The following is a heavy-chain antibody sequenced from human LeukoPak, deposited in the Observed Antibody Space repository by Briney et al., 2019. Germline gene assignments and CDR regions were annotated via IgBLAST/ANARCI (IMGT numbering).Heavy chain of an antibody. V-gene: IGHV3-11*06. CDR1: GFTFSDYY. CDR3: ARVRGSYSFDY. J-gene: IGHJ4*02. CDR2: ISSGSSDT. D-gene: IGHD1-26*01. Sequence: AGSLRLSCAASGFTFSDYYMSWIRQAPGKGLEWVSYISSGSSDTSYADSVKGRFTISRDNAKKSLFLQMNSLRAEDTAVYYCARVRGSYSFDYWGQGNLVTVS.